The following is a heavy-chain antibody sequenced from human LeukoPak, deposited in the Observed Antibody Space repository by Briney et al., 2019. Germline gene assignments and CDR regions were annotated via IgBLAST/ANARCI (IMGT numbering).Heavy chain of an antibody. CDR2: ISAYNGNT. Sequence: ASVKVSCKASGYTFTSYGISWVRQAPGQGLEWMGWISAYNGNTNYAQKLQGRVTMTTDTSTSTAYMELRSLRSDDTAVYYCARRVAAAGTNYFDYWGQGTLVTVSS. CDR3: ARRVAAAGTNYFDY. CDR1: GYTFTSYG. J-gene: IGHJ4*02. V-gene: IGHV1-18*01. D-gene: IGHD6-13*01.